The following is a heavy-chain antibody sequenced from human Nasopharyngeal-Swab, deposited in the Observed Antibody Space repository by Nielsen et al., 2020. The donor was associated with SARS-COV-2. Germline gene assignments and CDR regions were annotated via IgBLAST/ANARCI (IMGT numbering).Heavy chain of an antibody. CDR1: GFTFNNYN. D-gene: IGHD3-3*01. Sequence: GESLKISCAASGFTFNNYNCNWVRQAPGKGLEWVSAISSSSSYIYDADSVKGRFTIARDNAKNSLYLQMNSLRAEDTALYYCARDGLDYDFWSAYFLDVWGQGTTVTVSS. J-gene: IGHJ6*02. V-gene: IGHV3-21*03. CDR2: ISSSSSYI. CDR3: ARDGLDYDFWSAYFLDV.